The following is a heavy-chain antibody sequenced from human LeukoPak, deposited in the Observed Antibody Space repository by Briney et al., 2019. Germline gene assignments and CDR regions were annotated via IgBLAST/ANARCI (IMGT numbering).Heavy chain of an antibody. D-gene: IGHD1-26*01. Sequence: PGGSLSLSCAASGLTFSSYAMSLVRQAPGGAVEWLSDITSGFTPHYAGSVKGRFTISRDNSQNTFHLQMNSLRAEDTAVYYCAKDYSDSRVGDVFFEYWGQGTLVTVSS. CDR1: GLTFSSYA. CDR3: AKDYSDSRVGDVFFEY. J-gene: IGHJ4*02. V-gene: IGHV3-23*01. CDR2: ITSGFTP.